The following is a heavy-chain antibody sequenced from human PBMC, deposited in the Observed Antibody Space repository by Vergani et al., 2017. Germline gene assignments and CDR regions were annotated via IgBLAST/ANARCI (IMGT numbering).Heavy chain of an antibody. V-gene: IGHV1-46*01. D-gene: IGHD3-10*01. CDR3: ASGSGSYYKGHPYYYMDV. Sequence: QVQLVQSGAEVKKPGASVKVSCKASGYTFTSYYMHWVRQAPGQGLEWMGIINPSGGSTSYAQKFQGRVTMTRDTSTSTVYMELRSLRSEDTAVYYCASGSGSYYKGHPYYYMDVWGKGTTVTVSS. CDR1: GYTFTSYY. J-gene: IGHJ6*03. CDR2: INPSGGST.